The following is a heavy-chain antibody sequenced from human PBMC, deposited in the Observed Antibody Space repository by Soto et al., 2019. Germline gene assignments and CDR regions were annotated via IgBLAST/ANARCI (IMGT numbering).Heavy chain of an antibody. CDR1: GGSFSGYY. J-gene: IGHJ5*02. D-gene: IGHD6-13*01. Sequence: SETLSLTCAVYGGSFSGYYWSWIRQPPGKGLEWIGEINHSGSTNYNPSLKSRVTISVDTSKNQFSLKLSSVTAADTAVYYCARGHGIVIAAAGSLLNWFDPWGQGTLVTVSS. CDR3: ARGHGIVIAAAGSLLNWFDP. V-gene: IGHV4-34*01. CDR2: INHSGST.